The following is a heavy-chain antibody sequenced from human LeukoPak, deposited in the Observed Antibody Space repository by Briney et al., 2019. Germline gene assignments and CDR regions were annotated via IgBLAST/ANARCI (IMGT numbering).Heavy chain of an antibody. CDR3: ARDPACGGDCYLYYFDY. CDR2: IKQDGSEK. V-gene: IGHV3-7*01. D-gene: IGHD2-21*02. CDR1: GFTFSSYW. J-gene: IGHJ4*02. Sequence: PGGSLRLSCAASGFTFSSYWMSWVRQAPGKGLEWVANIKQDGSEKYYVDSVKGRFTISRDNAKNSLYLQMNSLRAEDTAVYYCARDPACGGDCYLYYFDYWGQGTLVTVSS.